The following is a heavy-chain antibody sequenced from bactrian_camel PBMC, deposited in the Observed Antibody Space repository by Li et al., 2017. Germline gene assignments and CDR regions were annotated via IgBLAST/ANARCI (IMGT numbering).Heavy chain of an antibody. CDR1: GFGYGSYC. Sequence: VQLVESGGGSVQAGGSLRLSCVASGFGYGSYCLGWARQAPGKALEWISDINSSGGNRNYADSVKGRFTTSRDNAKNTMYLQMNNLRSEDTALYYCTTNRYGACRQWGQGTQVTVS. J-gene: IGHJ4*01. D-gene: IGHD6*01. CDR3: TTNRYGACRQ. CDR2: INSSGGNR. V-gene: IGHV3S40*01.